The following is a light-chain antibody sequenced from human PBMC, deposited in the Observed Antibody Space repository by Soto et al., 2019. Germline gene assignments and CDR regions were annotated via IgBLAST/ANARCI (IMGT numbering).Light chain of an antibody. J-gene: IGKJ1*01. CDR2: GAS. CDR1: QSVSSSY. CDR3: QQYGSSPT. V-gene: IGKV3-20*01. Sequence: EIVLTQSPGTLSLSPGERATLSCRASQSVSSSYLAWYQQKPGQAPRLLLYGASSRATGIPDRFSGSGSGTDFTLTISRLEREDFAVYYCQQYGSSPTFGQGTKVEIK.